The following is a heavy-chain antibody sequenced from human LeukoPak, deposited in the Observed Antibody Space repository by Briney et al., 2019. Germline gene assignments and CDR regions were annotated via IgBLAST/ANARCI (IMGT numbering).Heavy chain of an antibody. D-gene: IGHD1-20*01. CDR3: ARDLTGMTDEDWFDP. CDR2: INPNSGGT. V-gene: IGHV1-2*02. CDR1: GYTFTGYY. J-gene: IGHJ5*02. Sequence: ASVKVSYKASGYTFTGYYMHWVRQAPGQGLEWMGWINPNSGGTNYAQKFQGRVAMTRDTSISTAYMELSRLRSDDTAVYYCARDLTGMTDEDWFDPWGQGTLVTVSS.